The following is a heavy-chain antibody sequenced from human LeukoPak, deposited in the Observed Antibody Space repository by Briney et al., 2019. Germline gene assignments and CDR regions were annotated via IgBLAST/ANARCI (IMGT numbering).Heavy chain of an antibody. CDR1: GFTFSSYD. CDR3: ARKARSRGYYYYMDV. J-gene: IGHJ6*03. V-gene: IGHV3-13*01. CDR2: IGTAGDT. Sequence: GGSLRLSCAASGFTFSSYDMHWVRQATGKGLEWVSAIGTAGDTYYPGSVKGRFTISRENAKNSLYLQMNSLRAGDTAVYYCARKARSRGYYYYMDVWGKGTTVTDSS. D-gene: IGHD1-14*01.